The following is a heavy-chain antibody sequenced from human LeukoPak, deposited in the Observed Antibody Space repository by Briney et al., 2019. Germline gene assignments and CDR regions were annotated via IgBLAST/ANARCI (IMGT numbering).Heavy chain of an antibody. V-gene: IGHV3-74*01. CDR3: AKGYYDYVWGSYYFDY. J-gene: IGHJ4*02. CDR1: GFTFSSYW. D-gene: IGHD3-16*01. Sequence: GGSLRLSCAASGFTFSSYWMHWVRQAPGKGLVWVSRINSDGSSTSYADSVKGRFTISRDNAKNTLYLQMNSLRAEDTAVYYCAKGYYDYVWGSYYFDYWGQGTLVTVSS. CDR2: INSDGSST.